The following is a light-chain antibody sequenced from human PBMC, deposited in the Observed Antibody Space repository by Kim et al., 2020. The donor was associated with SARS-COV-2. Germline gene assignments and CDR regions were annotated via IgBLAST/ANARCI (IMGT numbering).Light chain of an antibody. Sequence: PASISCRASQSLVYGDGNTYLNWFHQRPGQSPRRLIYKVSNRDSGVPDRFSGSGSGTDFTLQISRVEAEDVGGYYCMQGTHWPFTFGPGTKVDIK. V-gene: IGKV2-30*01. CDR3: MQGTHWPFT. J-gene: IGKJ3*01. CDR1: QSLVYGDGNTY. CDR2: KVS.